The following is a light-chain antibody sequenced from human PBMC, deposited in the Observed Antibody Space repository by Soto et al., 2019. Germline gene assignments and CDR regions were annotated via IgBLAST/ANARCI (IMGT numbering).Light chain of an antibody. Sequence: EIVLTQSPATLSLSPGERATLSCRASQSVSSYLAWYQQKPGQAPRLLIYDASSRATGIPARFSGSGSGTDFTLTISGPEPEDFAVYYGQQRSNWPYSFGQGTKLEIK. V-gene: IGKV3-11*01. CDR2: DAS. CDR3: QQRSNWPYS. J-gene: IGKJ2*01. CDR1: QSVSSY.